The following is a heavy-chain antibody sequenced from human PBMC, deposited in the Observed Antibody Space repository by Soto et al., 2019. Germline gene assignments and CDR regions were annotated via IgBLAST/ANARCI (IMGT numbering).Heavy chain of an antibody. CDR2: ISGNSAET. Sequence: VESGGGLVKPGESLTVSCAASGFNFGDYQMTWVLQNPRTGLEWVSQISGNSAETHYSDSVRGRLAVFRDNAKNVMYLQMTRLRVDDTGVYYCTKGGRIISYYWFDWCQGTQVTVSS. J-gene: IGHJ4*02. D-gene: IGHD3-10*01. V-gene: IGHV3-11*06. CDR3: TKGGRIISYYWFD. CDR1: GFNFGDYQ.